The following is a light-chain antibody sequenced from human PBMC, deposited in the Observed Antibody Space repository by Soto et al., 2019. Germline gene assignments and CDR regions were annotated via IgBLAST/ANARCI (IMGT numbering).Light chain of an antibody. CDR2: DAS. J-gene: IGKJ2*01. CDR1: QSISSW. CDR3: QQYYSYSPYT. V-gene: IGKV1-5*01. Sequence: DIQMTQSPSTLSASVGDRVTITCRASQSISSWVAWYQQKPGKAPNLLIYDASSLESGVPSRFSGSGSGTEFTLAISSLQPDDFATYYCQQYYSYSPYTFGQGTKLEIK.